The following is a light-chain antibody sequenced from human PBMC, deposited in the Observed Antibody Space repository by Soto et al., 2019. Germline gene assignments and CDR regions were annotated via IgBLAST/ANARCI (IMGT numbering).Light chain of an antibody. CDR2: EVN. J-gene: IGLJ1*01. CDR3: NSYTSTSTLV. CDR1: SSDVGGYNY. Sequence: QSALTQPASVSGSPGQSITISCTGTSSDVGGYNYVSWYQQHPGKAPKLMIYEVNNRPSGVSNRFSGSKSGNTASLTISGLQAEDEADYYCNSYTSTSTLVFGTGTKPTVL. V-gene: IGLV2-14*01.